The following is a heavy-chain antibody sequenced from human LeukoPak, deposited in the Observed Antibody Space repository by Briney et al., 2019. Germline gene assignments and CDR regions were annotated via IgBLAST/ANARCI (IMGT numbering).Heavy chain of an antibody. CDR1: GFTFDTYN. D-gene: IGHD2-15*01. CDR3: AKGRRYCSGGSCYLFDY. J-gene: IGHJ4*02. Sequence: GGSLRLSCAASGFTFDTYNFNWVRQAPGKGVEWVATIRSYSSYIHYADSVKGRFIISRDDAKKSMYLQMNSLRAEDTAVYYCAKGRRYCSGGSCYLFDYWGQGTLVTVSS. V-gene: IGHV3-21*01. CDR2: IRSYSSYI.